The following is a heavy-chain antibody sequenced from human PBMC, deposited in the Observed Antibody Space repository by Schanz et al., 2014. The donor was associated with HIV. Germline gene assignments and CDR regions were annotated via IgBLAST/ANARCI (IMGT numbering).Heavy chain of an antibody. CDR2: MNPNSGNT. Sequence: QVQLLQSGAEMKKPGASVKVSCKASGYTFTSYDINWVRQATGQGLEWMGWMNPNSGNTGFAQKFQGRVTMTRNTSINTAYMEVSGLKSEDTAVYFCARVPTHYYGSGSYYPFDYWGQGTLVTVSS. D-gene: IGHD3-10*01. J-gene: IGHJ4*02. V-gene: IGHV1-8*01. CDR1: GYTFTSYD. CDR3: ARVPTHYYGSGSYYPFDY.